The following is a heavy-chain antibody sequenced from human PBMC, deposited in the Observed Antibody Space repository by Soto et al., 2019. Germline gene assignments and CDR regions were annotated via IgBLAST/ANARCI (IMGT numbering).Heavy chain of an antibody. CDR2: IWYDGSNK. D-gene: IGHD3-22*01. Sequence: RRLSCAASGFTFSSYGMHWVRQAPGKGLEWVAVIWYDGSNKYYADSVKGRFTISRDNSKNTLYLQMNSLRAEDTAVYYCARDRFSSGYYNYFDYWGQGTLVTVSS. CDR3: ARDRFSSGYYNYFDY. J-gene: IGHJ4*02. V-gene: IGHV3-33*01. CDR1: GFTFSSYG.